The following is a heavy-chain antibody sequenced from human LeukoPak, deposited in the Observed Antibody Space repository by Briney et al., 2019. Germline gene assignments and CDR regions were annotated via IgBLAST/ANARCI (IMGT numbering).Heavy chain of an antibody. CDR3: ARAPPISSSWYRSYLDY. D-gene: IGHD6-13*01. J-gene: IGHJ4*02. Sequence: ASVKVSCKASGYTFTSYGISWLRQAPGQGLEWMGWISAYNGNTNYAQKLQGRVTMTTDTSTSTAYMELRSLRSDDTAVYYCARAPPISSSWYRSYLDYWGQGTLVTVSS. CDR2: ISAYNGNT. V-gene: IGHV1-18*01. CDR1: GYTFTSYG.